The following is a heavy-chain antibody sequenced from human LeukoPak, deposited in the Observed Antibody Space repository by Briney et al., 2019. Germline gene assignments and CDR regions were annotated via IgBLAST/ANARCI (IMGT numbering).Heavy chain of an antibody. CDR3: ARVASWSGYDWGAFDY. CDR2: INPNSGGT. D-gene: IGHD5-12*01. CDR1: GYTFTGYY. Sequence: GASVKVSCKASGYTFTGYYMHWVRQAPGQGLEWMGWINPNSGGTNYAQKFQGWVTMTRDTSISTAYMELSRLRSDDTAVYYCARVASWSGYDWGAFDYWGQGTLVTVSS. J-gene: IGHJ4*02. V-gene: IGHV1-2*04.